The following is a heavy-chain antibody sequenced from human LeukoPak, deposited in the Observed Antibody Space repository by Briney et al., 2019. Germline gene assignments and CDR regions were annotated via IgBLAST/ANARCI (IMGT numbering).Heavy chain of an antibody. CDR1: GFTFHSYA. CDR3: ASITVAG. CDR2: ITSSSSYT. Sequence: GGSLRLSCTSSGFTFHSYAMSWVRQAPGKGLEWVSYITSSSSYTNYADSVKGRFTISRDNAKNSLYLQMNSLRDEDTAVYYCASITVAGWGQGTLVTVSS. V-gene: IGHV3-21*05. D-gene: IGHD6-19*01. J-gene: IGHJ4*02.